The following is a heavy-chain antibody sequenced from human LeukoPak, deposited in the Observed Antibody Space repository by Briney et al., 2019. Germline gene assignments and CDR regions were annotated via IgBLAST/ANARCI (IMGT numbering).Heavy chain of an antibody. V-gene: IGHV3-21*01. CDR2: INFSSSYF. CDR1: GFTFSTYA. D-gene: IGHD3-16*01. J-gene: IGHJ6*02. Sequence: GGSPRLSCAASGFTFSTYAMGWVRQAPGKGLEWVSCINFSSSYFYYADSVMGRFTVSRDNAKNSLYLQMNSLGAEDTAVYYCARESARGIYGLDVWGQGTTVTVSS. CDR3: ARESARGIYGLDV.